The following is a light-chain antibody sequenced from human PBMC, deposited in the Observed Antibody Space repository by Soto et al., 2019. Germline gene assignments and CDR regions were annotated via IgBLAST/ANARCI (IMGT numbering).Light chain of an antibody. V-gene: IGKV1D-16*01. Sequence: DIQMTQSPSSLSASVGDRVTITCRASQGISSWLAWYQQKPEKAPKSLIYAAYRLQSGVRSRFSGSVPGPDLTHTISSLQPVDFATYYCQQYNSYPLPFGGGTKVEI. CDR3: QQYNSYPLP. J-gene: IGKJ4*01. CDR1: QGISSW. CDR2: AAY.